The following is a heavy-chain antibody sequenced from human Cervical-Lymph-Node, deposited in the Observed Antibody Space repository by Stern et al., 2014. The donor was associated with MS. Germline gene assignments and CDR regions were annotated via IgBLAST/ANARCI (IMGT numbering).Heavy chain of an antibody. D-gene: IGHD6-19*01. V-gene: IGHV1-69*01. Sequence: QVQLVQSGAEVKKPGSSVKVSCKASGGTLSRHDISWVRPAPGQGLEWMGGSIPISGKTNYEQSLQCRVKLIADESKSTAYMELSSLRSEDAAVYYCASSYTGWDNPYHFYGMDVWGQGTTVTVSS. J-gene: IGHJ6*02. CDR3: ASSYTGWDNPYHFYGMDV. CDR2: SIPISGKT. CDR1: GGTLSRHD.